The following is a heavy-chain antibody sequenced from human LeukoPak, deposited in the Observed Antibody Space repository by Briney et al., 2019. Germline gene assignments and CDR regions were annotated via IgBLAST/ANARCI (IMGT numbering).Heavy chain of an antibody. D-gene: IGHD4-23*01. J-gene: IGHJ4*02. V-gene: IGHV3-30*18. CDR2: MSYDGTVK. Sequence: PGTSLRLSCAASGFTFGQYAMHWVRQAPGKGLEWVAVMSYDGTVKYYAAAVKGRFTISRDNSKNTLYLQMNNLRADDTAFYYCAKVMITVVTTSKLDSWGQGTLVTVSS. CDR1: GFTFGQYA. CDR3: AKVMITVVTTSKLDS.